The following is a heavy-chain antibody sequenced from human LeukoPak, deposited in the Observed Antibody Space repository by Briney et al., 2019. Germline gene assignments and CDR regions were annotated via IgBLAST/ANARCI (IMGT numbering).Heavy chain of an antibody. V-gene: IGHV3-7*01. Sequence: GGSLRLSCAASGLTFSSYWMSWVRQAPGKGLEWVANIKQDGSEKYYVDSVKGRFTISRDNAKNSLYLQMNSLRAEDTAVYYCARGLWFDPWGQGTLVTVSS. CDR2: IKQDGSEK. J-gene: IGHJ5*02. CDR1: GLTFSSYW. CDR3: ARGLWFDP.